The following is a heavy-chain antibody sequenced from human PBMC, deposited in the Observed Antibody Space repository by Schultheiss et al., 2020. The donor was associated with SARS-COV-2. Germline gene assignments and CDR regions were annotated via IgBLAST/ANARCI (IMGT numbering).Heavy chain of an antibody. CDR3: AKSIAVAVDLFDY. V-gene: IGHV3-15*01. CDR1: GFTFSSYS. J-gene: IGHJ4*02. CDR2: IKSKTDGGTT. D-gene: IGHD6-19*01. Sequence: GGSLRLSCAASGFTFSSYSMNWVRQAPGKGLEWVGRIKSKTDGGTTDYAAPVKGRFTISRDDSKNTLYLQMNSLRAEDTAVYYCAKSIAVAVDLFDYWGQGTLVTVSS.